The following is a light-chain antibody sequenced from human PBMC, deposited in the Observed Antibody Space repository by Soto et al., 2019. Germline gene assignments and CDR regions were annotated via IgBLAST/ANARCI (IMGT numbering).Light chain of an antibody. CDR3: QQYAVSPIT. CDR2: GAS. V-gene: IGKV3-20*01. CDR1: QSVSSSN. Sequence: DIVLTQSPDTLSLSPGERATLSCRASQSVSSSNFAWYQRKPAQAPRLLIHGASTRATGIPARISGSGSGTDFTLTISRLEPEDFAVFYCQQYAVSPITFGQGTRLEIK. J-gene: IGKJ5*01.